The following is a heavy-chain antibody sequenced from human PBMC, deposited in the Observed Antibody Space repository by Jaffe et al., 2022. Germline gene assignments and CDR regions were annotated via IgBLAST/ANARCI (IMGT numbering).Heavy chain of an antibody. D-gene: IGHD3-10*01. CDR3: ARAAITMVRGVIITAPIDY. V-gene: IGHV4-61*02. Sequence: QVQLQESGPGLVKPSQTLSLTCTVSGGSISSGSYYWSWIRQPAGKGLEWIGRIYTSGSTNYNPSLKSRVTISVDTSKNQFSLKLSSVTAADTAVYYCARAAITMVRGVIITAPIDYWGQGTLVTVSS. CDR1: GGSISSGSYY. J-gene: IGHJ4*02. CDR2: IYTSGST.